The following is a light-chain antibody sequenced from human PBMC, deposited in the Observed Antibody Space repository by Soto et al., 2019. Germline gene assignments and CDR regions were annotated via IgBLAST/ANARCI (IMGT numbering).Light chain of an antibody. CDR1: SSDVGGYHY. CDR2: QVS. CDR3: SSFTSTHTYV. V-gene: IGLV2-14*03. J-gene: IGLJ1*01. Sequence: QSVLTQPASVSGSPGQSMTISCTGSSSDVGGYHYVSWYQQHPGKAPKLIIYQVSHRPSGVSDRFSGSKSGNTAPLTISGLQGEDEATYYCSSFTSTHTYVFGTGTKGTVL.